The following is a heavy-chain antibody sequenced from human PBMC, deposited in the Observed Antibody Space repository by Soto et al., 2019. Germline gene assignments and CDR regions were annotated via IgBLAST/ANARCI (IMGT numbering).Heavy chain of an antibody. D-gene: IGHD1-7*01. CDR2: IYYSGST. J-gene: IGHJ4*02. CDR1: GFTFSNAW. V-gene: IGHV4-59*01. CDR3: ARGSITGTEPIDY. Sequence: PGGSLRLSCAASGFTFSNAWMSWVRQAPGKGLEWIGYIYYSGSTNYNPSLKSRVTISVDTSKNQFSLKLSSVTAADTAVYYCARGSITGTEPIDYWGQGNLVTVS.